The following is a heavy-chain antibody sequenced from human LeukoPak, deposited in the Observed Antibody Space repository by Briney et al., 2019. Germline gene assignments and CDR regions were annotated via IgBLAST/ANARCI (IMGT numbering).Heavy chain of an antibody. CDR1: GFTFSSYG. CDR2: IKSKTDGGTT. D-gene: IGHD3-10*01. Sequence: GGSLRLSCAASGFTFSSYGMHWVRQAPGKGLEWVGRIKSKTDGGTTDYAAPVKGRFTISRDDSKNTLYLQMNSLKTEDTAVYYCTTIQWFGELLNDYWGQGTLVTVSS. CDR3: TTIQWFGELLNDY. J-gene: IGHJ4*02. V-gene: IGHV3-15*07.